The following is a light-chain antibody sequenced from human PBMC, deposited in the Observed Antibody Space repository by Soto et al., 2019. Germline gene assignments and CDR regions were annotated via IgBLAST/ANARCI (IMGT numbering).Light chain of an antibody. CDR3: HQYDNLPSGT. V-gene: IGKV1-33*01. Sequence: DIQMTQSPSSLSASVGDRVTITCQASQDISNYLNWYQQKPGKAPKLLIYDASNLETGVPSRFSGSGSGTDFTFTISSLQPEDIATYYCHQYDNLPSGTFGQGTRLEIK. CDR2: DAS. J-gene: IGKJ5*01. CDR1: QDISNY.